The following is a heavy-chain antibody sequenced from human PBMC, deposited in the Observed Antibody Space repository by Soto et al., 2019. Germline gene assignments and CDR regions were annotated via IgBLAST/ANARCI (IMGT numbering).Heavy chain of an antibody. J-gene: IGHJ6*02. Sequence: PGGSLRLSCVASDFTFSNLGMHWVRQVPGKGLVWVSHINSDGSITTYADSVKGRYTISRDNDKKTVYLQMNSLRAEDTAVYFSATENYYGPEVWGQGTTVTVSS. CDR3: ATENYYGPEV. CDR2: INSDGSIT. V-gene: IGHV3-74*03. CDR1: DFTFSNLG.